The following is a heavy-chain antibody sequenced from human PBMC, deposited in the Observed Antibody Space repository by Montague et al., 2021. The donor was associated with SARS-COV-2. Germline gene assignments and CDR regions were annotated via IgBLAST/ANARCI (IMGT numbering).Heavy chain of an antibody. Sequence: SLRLSCPASGFTFSSYWMSWVRQAPGKGLEWVTNIKQARSAPYYVDSVKARFTISRDSAKNSLYLQMNSLRAEDTAVYYCARDRIKYGPYKCFDPWGQGTLVTVSS. D-gene: IGHD4-17*01. CDR2: IKQARSAP. CDR1: GFTFSSYW. V-gene: IGHV3-7*03. CDR3: ARDRIKYGPYKCFDP. J-gene: IGHJ5*02.